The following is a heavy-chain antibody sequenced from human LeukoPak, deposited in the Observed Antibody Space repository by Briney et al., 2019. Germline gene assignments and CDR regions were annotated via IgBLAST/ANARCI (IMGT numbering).Heavy chain of an antibody. CDR2: KTAGGTI. D-gene: IGHD1-26*01. V-gene: IGHV3-15*01. CDR3: TTGESMVGSTIHIRWAD. CDR1: GFTFSNAW. J-gene: IGHJ4*02. Sequence: KSGGSLRLSCAASGFTFSNAWMTWVRQAPGKGLEWVGRKTAGGTIDYAAPVKGRFTISRDDSKNTLYLQMNSLKTEDTAVYYCTTGESMVGSTIHIRWADWGQGTLVTVSS.